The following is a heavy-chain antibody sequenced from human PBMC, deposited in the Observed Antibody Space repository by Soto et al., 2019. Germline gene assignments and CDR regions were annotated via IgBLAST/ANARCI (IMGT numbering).Heavy chain of an antibody. D-gene: IGHD3-16*01. CDR2: IYYSGST. Sequence: QVQPQESGPGLVKPSETLSLTCTVSGGSISSYYWSWIRQPPGKGLEWIGYIYYSGSTNYNPSLKSRVTISVDTSKNQFSLKLSSVTAADTAVYYCARGGTQFDYWGQGTLVTVSS. V-gene: IGHV4-59*01. CDR1: GGSISSYY. CDR3: ARGGTQFDY. J-gene: IGHJ4*02.